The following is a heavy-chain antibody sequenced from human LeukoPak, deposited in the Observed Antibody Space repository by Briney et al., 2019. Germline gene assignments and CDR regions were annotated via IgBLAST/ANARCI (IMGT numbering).Heavy chain of an antibody. CDR2: ISYDGSNK. CDR1: GFTFSSYA. D-gene: IGHD2-2*01. Sequence: PGGSLRLSCAASGFTFSSYAMHSVRQAPGKGLEWVAVISYDGSNKYYADSVKGRFTISRDKSKNTLYLQMNSLRAEDTAVYYCARDSADIVVVPAATIAAYFDYWGQGTLVTVSS. CDR3: ARDSADIVVVPAATIAAYFDY. V-gene: IGHV3-30-3*01. J-gene: IGHJ4*02.